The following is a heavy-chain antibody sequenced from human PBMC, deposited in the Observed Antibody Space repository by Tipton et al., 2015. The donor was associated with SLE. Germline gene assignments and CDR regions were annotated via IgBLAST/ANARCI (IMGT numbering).Heavy chain of an antibody. V-gene: IGHV4-59*08. CDR2: TFYRGNT. D-gene: IGHD6-6*01. CDR3: ARHLGAARSPWYYFYGMDV. Sequence: TLSLTCTVSDDSIFTHYWSWIRQPPGKGLEWIGYTFYRGNTDYNPSLKSRVTISLDTSKNQFSLKLSSVTAADTALYFCARHLGAARSPWYYFYGMDVWGQGTTVTVSS. CDR1: DDSIFTHY. J-gene: IGHJ6*02.